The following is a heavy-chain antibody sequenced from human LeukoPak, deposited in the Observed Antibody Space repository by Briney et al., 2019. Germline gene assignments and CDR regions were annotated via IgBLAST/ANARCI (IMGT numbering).Heavy chain of an antibody. J-gene: IGHJ6*03. Sequence: SETLSLTCTVSGDSISSFYWSWIRQPAGKGLQWIGRIYTSGSTNYNPSLKSRVTISVDTSKNQFSLKLSSVTAADTAMYYCARVKDPGGYYYYYYMDVWGKGTTVTVSS. D-gene: IGHD3-16*01. CDR3: ARVKDPGGYYYYYYMDV. V-gene: IGHV4-4*07. CDR2: IYTSGST. CDR1: GDSISSFY.